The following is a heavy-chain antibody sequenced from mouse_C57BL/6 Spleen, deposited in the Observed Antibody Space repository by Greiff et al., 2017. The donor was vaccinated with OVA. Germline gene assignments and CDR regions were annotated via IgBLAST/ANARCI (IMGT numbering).Heavy chain of an antibody. D-gene: IGHD3-3*01. V-gene: IGHV2-5*01. J-gene: IGHJ4*01. Sequence: VKLQQSGPGLVQPSQSLSITCTVSGFSLTSYCVHWVRQSPGKGLEWLGVIWRGGSTDYNAAFMSRLSITKDNSKSQVFFKMNSLQADDTAIYYCAKNRGNYDAMDYWGQGTSVTVSS. CDR1: GFSLTSYC. CDR3: AKNRGNYDAMDY. CDR2: IWRGGST.